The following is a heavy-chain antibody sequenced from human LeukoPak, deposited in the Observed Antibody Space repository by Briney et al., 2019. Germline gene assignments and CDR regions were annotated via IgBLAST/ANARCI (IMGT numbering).Heavy chain of an antibody. CDR3: ARGMWRFGEPPNWFDP. Sequence: VASVTVSCKASGYTFTSYAMHWVRQAPGQRLEWMGWINAGNGNTKYSQKFQGRVTITRDTSASTAYMELSSLRSEDTAVYYCARGMWRFGEPPNWFDPWGQGTLVTVSS. CDR2: INAGNGNT. J-gene: IGHJ5*02. CDR1: GYTFTSYA. D-gene: IGHD3-10*01. V-gene: IGHV1-3*01.